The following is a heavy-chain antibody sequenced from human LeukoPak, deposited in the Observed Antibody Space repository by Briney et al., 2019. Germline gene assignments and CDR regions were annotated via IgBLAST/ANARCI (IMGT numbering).Heavy chain of an antibody. CDR2: IIPIFGTA. Sequence: SVKVSCKASGGTFSSYAISWVRQAPGQGHEWMGRIIPIFGTANYAQKFQGRVTITTDESTSTAYMELSSLRSEDTAVYYCARGVLRYFDWLAFDYWGQGTLVTVSS. J-gene: IGHJ4*02. CDR3: ARGVLRYFDWLAFDY. V-gene: IGHV1-69*05. CDR1: GGTFSSYA. D-gene: IGHD3-9*01.